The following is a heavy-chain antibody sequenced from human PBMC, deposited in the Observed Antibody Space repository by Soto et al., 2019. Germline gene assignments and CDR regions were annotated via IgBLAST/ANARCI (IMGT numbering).Heavy chain of an antibody. CDR2: VKSKTEGGTV. D-gene: IGHD3-22*01. CDR1: GFTFNNAW. J-gene: IGHJ5*02. Sequence: VQLVESGGGLVKPGGSLRLSCAASGFTFNNAWMSWVRQAPGKGLEWVGRVKSKTEGGTVDYAGPAKGRLSISRDDSTTTLYVQMTSLKTEDTAVYYCAAMSGHSSVWFDHCGQGTLVTVSS. V-gene: IGHV3-15*01. CDR3: AAMSGHSSVWFDH.